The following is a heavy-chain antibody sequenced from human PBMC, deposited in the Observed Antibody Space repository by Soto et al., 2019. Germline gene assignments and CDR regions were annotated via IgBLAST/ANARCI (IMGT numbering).Heavy chain of an antibody. CDR1: GFTFSSYA. Sequence: PGGSLRLSCAASGFTFSSYAMSWVRQAPGEGLEWVSAISGSGGSTYYADSVKGRFTISRDNSKNTLYLQMNSLRAEDTAVYYCAKVNFGSSLAQWLVLWGQGTLVTVSS. CDR2: ISGSGGST. J-gene: IGHJ4*02. V-gene: IGHV3-23*01. CDR3: AKVNFGSSLAQWLVL. D-gene: IGHD6-19*01.